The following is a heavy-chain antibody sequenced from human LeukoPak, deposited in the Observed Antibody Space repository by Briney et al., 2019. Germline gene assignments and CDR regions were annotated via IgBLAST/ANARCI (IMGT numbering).Heavy chain of an antibody. Sequence: PGGSLRLSCAASGFTFSSYSMNWVRQAPGKGLEWVSYISSSSSTIYYADSVKGRFTISRDNAKNSLYLQMNSLRAEDTAVYYCARGAWELLDRYYFDYWGQGTLVTVSS. V-gene: IGHV3-48*01. J-gene: IGHJ4*02. CDR3: ARGAWELLDRYYFDY. CDR1: GFTFSSYS. CDR2: ISSSSSTI. D-gene: IGHD1-26*01.